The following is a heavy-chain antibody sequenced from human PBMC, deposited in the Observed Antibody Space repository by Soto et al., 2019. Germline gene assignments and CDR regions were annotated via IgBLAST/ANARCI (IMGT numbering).Heavy chain of an antibody. CDR3: AKEGYYDSSGYYSYYYYGMDV. CDR1: GFTFSSYG. Sequence: QVQLVESGGGVVQPGRSLRLSCAASGFTFSSYGMHWVRQAPGKGLEWGAVISYDGSNKYYADSVKGRFTISRDNSKNTLYLQMNSLRAEDTAVYYCAKEGYYDSSGYYSYYYYGMDVWGQGTTVTVSS. D-gene: IGHD3-22*01. CDR2: ISYDGSNK. J-gene: IGHJ6*02. V-gene: IGHV3-30*18.